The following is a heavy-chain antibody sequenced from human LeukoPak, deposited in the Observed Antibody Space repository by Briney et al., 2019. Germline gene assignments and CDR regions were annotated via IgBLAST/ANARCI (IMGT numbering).Heavy chain of an antibody. Sequence: GASLRLSCAASGFTFSSYAMSWVRQAPGKGLEWVSSISSSSSYIYYADSVKGRFTISRDNAKNSLYLQMNSLRAEDTAVYYCARDASASWDYFDYWGQGTLVTVSS. CDR2: ISSSSSYI. CDR3: ARDASASWDYFDY. CDR1: GFTFSSYA. D-gene: IGHD6-25*01. J-gene: IGHJ4*02. V-gene: IGHV3-21*01.